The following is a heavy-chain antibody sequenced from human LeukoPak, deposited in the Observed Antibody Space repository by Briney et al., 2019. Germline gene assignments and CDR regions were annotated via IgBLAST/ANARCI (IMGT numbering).Heavy chain of an antibody. V-gene: IGHV1-2*02. CDR1: GYTFTGYY. J-gene: IGHJ6*03. D-gene: IGHD2-2*01. CDR2: INPNSGGT. Sequence: ASVKVSCKASGYTFTGYYMHWVRQAPGQGLEWMGWINPNSGGTNYAQKFQGRVTMTRDTSISTAYMKLRRLRSDDTAVYYCARGAYCSSTSCYRYYYYYMAVWGKGTTVTVSS. CDR3: ARGAYCSSTSCYRYYYYYMAV.